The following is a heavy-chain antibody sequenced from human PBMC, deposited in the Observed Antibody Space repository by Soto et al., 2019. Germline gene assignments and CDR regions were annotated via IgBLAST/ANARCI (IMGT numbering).Heavy chain of an antibody. Sequence: QVQLVQSGAEVKKPGSSVKVSCKASGGGFSSYAISWVRQAPGQGLEWMGGIIPIFGTANYAQKFQGRVTITADESTSTAYMELSSLRSEDTAVYYCARGSYYYDSSGYYYPEGHFDYWGQGTLVTVSS. J-gene: IGHJ4*02. CDR2: IIPIFGTA. D-gene: IGHD3-22*01. V-gene: IGHV1-69*01. CDR3: ARGSYYYDSSGYYYPEGHFDY. CDR1: GGGFSSYA.